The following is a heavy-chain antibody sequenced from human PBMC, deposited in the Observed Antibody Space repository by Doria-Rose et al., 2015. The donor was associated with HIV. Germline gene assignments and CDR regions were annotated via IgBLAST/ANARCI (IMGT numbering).Heavy chain of an antibody. CDR1: GVSLSGPGMG. Sequence: QITLKESGPVLVKPTETLTLTCTVSGVSLSGPGMGVGWIRQPPGKALEWLANIFSDDERSYKTSLKSRLTISRGTSKSQVVLTMTDMDPVDTATYYCARIKSSRWYHKYYFDFWGQGTLVIVSA. CDR3: ARIKSSRWYHKYYFDF. D-gene: IGHD6-13*01. V-gene: IGHV2-26*01. CDR2: IFSDDER. J-gene: IGHJ4*02.